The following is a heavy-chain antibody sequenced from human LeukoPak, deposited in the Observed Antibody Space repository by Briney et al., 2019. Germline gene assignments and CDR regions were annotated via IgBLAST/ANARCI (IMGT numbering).Heavy chain of an antibody. CDR2: IFPSSVEI. CDR1: GFTFSDFP. V-gene: IGHV3-21*01. Sequence: PGGSLRLSCAASGFTFSDFPMIWVRQAPGKGLEWVSTIFPSSVEIHYADSVKGRFTISRDNAKNSLYLQMNSLRAEDTAVYYCARVKYYYDSSGYYSVFDYWGQGTLVTVSS. CDR3: ARVKYYYDSSGYYSVFDY. D-gene: IGHD3-22*01. J-gene: IGHJ4*02.